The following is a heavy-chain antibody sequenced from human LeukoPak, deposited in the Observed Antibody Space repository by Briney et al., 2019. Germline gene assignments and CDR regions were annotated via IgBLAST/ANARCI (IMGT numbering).Heavy chain of an antibody. CDR1: GGSISSYY. CDR2: IYYSGST. Sequence: SETLSLTCTVSGGSISSYYWSWIRQPPGKGLEWIGYIYYSGSTNYNPSLKSRVTISVDTSKNQFSLKLSSVTAADTAVYYCARTMVRGVIILIPYYMHVWGKGTTVTVSS. D-gene: IGHD3-10*01. CDR3: ARTMVRGVIILIPYYMHV. J-gene: IGHJ6*03. V-gene: IGHV4-59*01.